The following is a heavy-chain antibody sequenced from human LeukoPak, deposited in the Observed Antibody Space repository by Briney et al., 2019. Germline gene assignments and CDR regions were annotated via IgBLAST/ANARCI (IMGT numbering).Heavy chain of an antibody. V-gene: IGHV4-4*07. J-gene: IGHJ4*02. Sequence: SETLSLTCTVSGGSISSYYWSWIRQPAGKGLEWIGRIYTSGSTNYNPSLKSRVTMSVDTSKNQFSLKLNSVTAADTAVYYCARDRTAIGEIDYWGQGTLVTVSS. CDR2: IYTSGST. CDR3: ARDRTAIGEIDY. CDR1: GGSISSYY. D-gene: IGHD2-21*01.